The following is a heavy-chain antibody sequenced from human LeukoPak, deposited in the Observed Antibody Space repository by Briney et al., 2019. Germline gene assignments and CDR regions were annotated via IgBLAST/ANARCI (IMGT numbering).Heavy chain of an antibody. V-gene: IGHV4-61*08. Sequence: PSGTLSLTCTVSGGSVGSAGYYWSWIRQPPGGGLEWIGYIYYIRNTNYNPSLKSRVTMSLDPSKNQFSLKLNSVTAADTAVYYCARTQSQSGSYRYYFGYWGQGTLVTVSS. J-gene: IGHJ4*02. D-gene: IGHD1-26*01. CDR3: ARTQSQSGSYRYYFGY. CDR2: IYYIRNT. CDR1: GGSVGSAGYY.